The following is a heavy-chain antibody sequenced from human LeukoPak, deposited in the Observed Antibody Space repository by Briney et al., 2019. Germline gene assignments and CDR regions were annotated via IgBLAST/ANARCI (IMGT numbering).Heavy chain of an antibody. CDR1: GFTFSSYG. CDR3: AKDKFGGSTSELGLDH. Sequence: GGSLRLSCAASGFTFSSYGMHWVRQAPGKGLEWVAFIRYDGSNKYYADSVKGRFTISRDNSKNTLYLQMNSLRAEDTAVYYCAKDKFGGSTSELGLDHWGQGTLVTVSS. CDR2: IRYDGSNK. V-gene: IGHV3-30*02. D-gene: IGHD2-2*01. J-gene: IGHJ4*02.